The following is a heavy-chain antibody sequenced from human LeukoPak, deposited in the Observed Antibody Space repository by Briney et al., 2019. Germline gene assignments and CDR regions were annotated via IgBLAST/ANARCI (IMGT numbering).Heavy chain of an antibody. CDR1: GFTFSSYW. CDR3: ARDVTDYYDSSGYDWFDP. Sequence: PGGSLRLSXAASGFTFSSYWMSWVRQAPGKGLEWVASIKQDGSEKYYVDSVKGRFTISRDNAKNSLYLQMNSLKAEDTAVYYCARDVTDYYDSSGYDWFDPWGQGTLVTVSS. J-gene: IGHJ5*02. CDR2: IKQDGSEK. V-gene: IGHV3-7*01. D-gene: IGHD3-22*01.